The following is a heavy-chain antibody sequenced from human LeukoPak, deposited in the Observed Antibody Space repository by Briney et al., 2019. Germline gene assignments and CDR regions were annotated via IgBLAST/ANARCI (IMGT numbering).Heavy chain of an antibody. CDR2: IYHSGST. D-gene: IGHD6-25*01. CDR1: GGSISSSNW. CDR3: ARAALTDSSVTPHAFDI. J-gene: IGHJ3*02. Sequence: SGTLSLTCAVSGGSISSSNWWSWVRQPPGKGLEWIGEIYHSGSTNYNPSLKSRVTISVDKSKNQFSLKLSSVTAADTAVYYCARAALTDSSVTPHAFDIWGQGTMVTVSS. V-gene: IGHV4-4*02.